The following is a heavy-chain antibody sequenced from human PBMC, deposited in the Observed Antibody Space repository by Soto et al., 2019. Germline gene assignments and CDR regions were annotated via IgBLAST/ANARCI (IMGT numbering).Heavy chain of an antibody. Sequence: GGSLRLSCAASGFTFSSYWMTWVRQAPGKGLEWVANIKQDGSEKYYVDSVKGRFTISRDNAKNSLYLQMNSLRAEDTAVYYCASGGNYDILTGLNYWGQGTLVTVSS. CDR1: GFTFSSYW. CDR2: IKQDGSEK. J-gene: IGHJ4*02. CDR3: ASGGNYDILTGLNY. D-gene: IGHD3-9*01. V-gene: IGHV3-7*02.